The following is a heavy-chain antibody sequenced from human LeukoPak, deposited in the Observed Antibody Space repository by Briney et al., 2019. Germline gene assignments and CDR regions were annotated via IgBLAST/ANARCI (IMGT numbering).Heavy chain of an antibody. V-gene: IGHV4-4*02. CDR3: GRRSTSWNYYYYYMDV. CDR1: GGSISSSNW. D-gene: IGHD2-2*01. CDR2: IYHSGST. Sequence: SGTLSLTCAVSGGSISSSNWWSWVRQPPGKGLEWIGEIYHSGSTNYNPSLKSRVTISVDKSKNQFSLKLSSVTAADTAVYYCGRRSTSWNYYYYYMDVWGKGTTVTISS. J-gene: IGHJ6*03.